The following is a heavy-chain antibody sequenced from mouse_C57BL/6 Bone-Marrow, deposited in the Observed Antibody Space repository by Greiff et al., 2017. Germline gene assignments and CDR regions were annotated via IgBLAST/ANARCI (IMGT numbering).Heavy chain of an antibody. CDR1: GYTFTSYG. V-gene: IGHV1-81*01. CDR3: AREAITTVVATDWYFDV. Sequence: QVQLKESGAELARPGASVKLSCKASGYTFTSYGISWVKQRTGQGLEWIGEIYPRSGNTYYNEKFKGKTPLTADKSSSTAYMELRSLTSEDSGVYFCAREAITTVVATDWYFDVWGTGTTVTVSS. D-gene: IGHD1-1*01. J-gene: IGHJ1*03. CDR2: IYPRSGNT.